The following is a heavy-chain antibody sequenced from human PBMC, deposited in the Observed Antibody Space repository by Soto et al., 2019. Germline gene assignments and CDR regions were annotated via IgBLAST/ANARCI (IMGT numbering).Heavy chain of an antibody. Sequence: PGESLKISCKGSGYSFTSYWIGWVRQMPGKGLEWMGIIYPGDSDTRYSPSFQGQVTISADKSISTAYLQWSSPKASDTAMYYCARHRGAGQSYYYYYGMDVWGQGTTVTVSS. J-gene: IGHJ6*02. CDR1: GYSFTSYW. CDR2: IYPGDSDT. V-gene: IGHV5-51*01. D-gene: IGHD6-19*01. CDR3: ARHRGAGQSYYYYYGMDV.